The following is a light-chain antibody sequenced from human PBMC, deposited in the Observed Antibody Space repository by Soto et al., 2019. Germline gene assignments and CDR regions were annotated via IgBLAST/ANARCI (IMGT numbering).Light chain of an antibody. CDR2: GAS. CDR3: QQYNNWLWT. V-gene: IGKV3-15*01. J-gene: IGKJ1*01. Sequence: EVVMTQSPATLSVSPGERATLSCRASQSVNSNLAWYQQKPGQAPRLLIHGASTMATGIPARFSGSGFGTEFILTISSLQSEDFAIYYCQQYNNWLWTFGQGTKVEIK. CDR1: QSVNSN.